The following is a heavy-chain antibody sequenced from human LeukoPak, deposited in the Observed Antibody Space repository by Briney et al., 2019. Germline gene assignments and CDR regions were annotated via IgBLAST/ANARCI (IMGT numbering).Heavy chain of an antibody. CDR2: IKQDETEK. CDR3: TRGSGPSKPNWFDP. Sequence: GGSLRLSCTASGFTFSNFWMGWVRQAPGKGLEWVANIKQDETEKFYLGSVKGRFTISRDNAKNSLYLQMNNLETEDTAVYFCTRGSGPSKPNWFDPWGQGTLVTVSS. J-gene: IGHJ5*02. D-gene: IGHD1-14*01. V-gene: IGHV3-7*03. CDR1: GFTFSNFW.